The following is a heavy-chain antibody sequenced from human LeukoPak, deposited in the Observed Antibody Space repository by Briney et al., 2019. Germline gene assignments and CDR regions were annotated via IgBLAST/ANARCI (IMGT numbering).Heavy chain of an antibody. CDR2: IYHSGST. V-gene: IGHV4-38-2*02. CDR1: GYSISSGYY. D-gene: IGHD3-16*02. Sequence: PSETLSLTCTVSGYSISSGYYWGWIRQPPGKGLEWIGSIYHSGSTYYNPSLKSRVTISVDTSKNQFSLKLSSVTAADTAVYYCARESGTYYDYVWGSYRVRYFQHWGQGTLVTVSS. J-gene: IGHJ1*01. CDR3: ARESGTYYDYVWGSYRVRYFQH.